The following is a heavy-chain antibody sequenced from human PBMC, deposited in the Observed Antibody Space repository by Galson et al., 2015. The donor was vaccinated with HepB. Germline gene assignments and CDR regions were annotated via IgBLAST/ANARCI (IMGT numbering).Heavy chain of an antibody. CDR1: GFTFDDYA. Sequence: SLRLSCAASGFTFDDYAMHWVRQAPGKGLEWVSGISWNSGSIGYADTVKGRFTISRDNAKNSLYLQMNSLRAEDTALYYCASLYCGGDCYSGAAFDIWGQGTMVTVSS. CDR3: ASLYCGGDCYSGAAFDI. CDR2: ISWNSGSI. D-gene: IGHD2-21*02. V-gene: IGHV3-9*01. J-gene: IGHJ3*02.